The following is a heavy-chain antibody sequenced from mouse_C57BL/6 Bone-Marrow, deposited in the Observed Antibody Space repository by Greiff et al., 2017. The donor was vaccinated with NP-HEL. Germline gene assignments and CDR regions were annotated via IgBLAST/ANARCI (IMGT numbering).Heavy chain of an antibody. J-gene: IGHJ3*01. CDR1: GYTFTSYT. V-gene: IGHV1-4*01. D-gene: IGHD1-1*01. CDR3: ARGYYGSSFAY. Sequence: VQGVESGAELARPGASVKMSCKASGYTFTSYTMHWVKQRPGQGLEWIGYINPSSGYTKYNQKFKDKATLTADKSSSTAYMQLSSLTSEDSAVYYCARGYYGSSFAYWGQGTLVTVSA. CDR2: INPSSGYT.